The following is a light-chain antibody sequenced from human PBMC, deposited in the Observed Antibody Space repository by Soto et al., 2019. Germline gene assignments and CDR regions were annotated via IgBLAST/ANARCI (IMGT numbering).Light chain of an antibody. CDR3: QQYNSYPWM. CDR1: QSISSW. J-gene: IGKJ1*01. CDR2: DAS. V-gene: IGKV1-5*03. Sequence: DIQMTQFPSTLSASVGARVTITCRASQSISSWLAWYQQNPGKAPKLLMYDASSLESGVPSRFSDSESETESTLTISSLQPDDFATYYCQQYNSYPWMFGQGTKVEIK.